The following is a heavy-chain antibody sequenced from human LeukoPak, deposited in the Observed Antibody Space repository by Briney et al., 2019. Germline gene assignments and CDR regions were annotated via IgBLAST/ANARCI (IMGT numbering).Heavy chain of an antibody. J-gene: IGHJ4*02. CDR2: IKQDGSEK. Sequence: GGSLRLSCAASGFTFSSYWMSWVRQAPGKGLEWVANIKQDGSEKYYVDSVKGRFTISRDNAKNSLYLQMNSLRAEDTAVYYCARESSSGWPVFDYWGQGTLVTVSS. V-gene: IGHV3-7*01. CDR1: GFTFSSYW. D-gene: IGHD6-19*01. CDR3: ARESSSGWPVFDY.